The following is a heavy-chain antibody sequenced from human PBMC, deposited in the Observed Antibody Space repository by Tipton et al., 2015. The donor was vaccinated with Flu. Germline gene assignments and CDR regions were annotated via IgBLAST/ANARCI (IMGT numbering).Heavy chain of an antibody. D-gene: IGHD1-26*01. CDR3: ARWELLGRCAFDI. V-gene: IGHV4-34*01. CDR1: GGSFSGYY. J-gene: IGHJ3*02. Sequence: TLSLTCAVYGGSFSGYYWSWIRQPPGKGLEWIGEINHSGSTNYNPSLKSRVTISVDTSKNQFSLKLSSVTAADTAVYYCARWELLGRCAFDIWGQGTMVTVSS. CDR2: INHSGST.